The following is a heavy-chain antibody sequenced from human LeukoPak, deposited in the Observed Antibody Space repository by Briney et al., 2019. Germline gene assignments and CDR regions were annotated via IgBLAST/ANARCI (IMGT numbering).Heavy chain of an antibody. CDR3: ARADYDFWSGYYSYYFDY. CDR1: GYTFTSYG. J-gene: IGHJ4*02. CDR2: ISAYNGNT. D-gene: IGHD3-3*01. Sequence: ASVKVSCKASGYTFTSYGISWVRQAPGQGLEWMGWISAYNGNTNYAQKLQGRVTMTTDTSTSTAYMELRSLRSDDTAVYYCARADYDFWSGYYSYYFDYWGQGTLVTVSS. V-gene: IGHV1-18*01.